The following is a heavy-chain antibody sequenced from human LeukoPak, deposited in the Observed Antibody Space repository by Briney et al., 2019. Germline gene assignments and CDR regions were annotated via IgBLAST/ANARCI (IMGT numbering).Heavy chain of an antibody. CDR2: ISGSGATI. CDR3: ASRYCRGGSCYFDY. J-gene: IGHJ4*02. D-gene: IGHD2-15*01. Sequence: GGSLRLSCAASGFTFSSFSMNWVRQAPGKGLEWVSYISGSGATIHYADSAKGRFSISRDNAKNSLYLQMNSLRAEDTAVYYCASRYCRGGSCYFDYWGQGTLVTVSS. V-gene: IGHV3-48*04. CDR1: GFTFSSFS.